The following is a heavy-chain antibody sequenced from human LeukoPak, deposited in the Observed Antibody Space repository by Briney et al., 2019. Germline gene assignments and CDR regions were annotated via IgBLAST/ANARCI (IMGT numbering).Heavy chain of an antibody. D-gene: IGHD3-22*01. CDR2: IYYSGST. CDR1: GGSISSGGYY. V-gene: IGHV4-31*03. CDR3: ATSRDYYDSMGGADDAFDI. Sequence: PSETLSLTCTVSGGSISSGGYYWSWIRQHPGKGLERIGYIYYSGSTYYNPSLKSRVTISVDTSKNQFSLKLSSVTAADTAVYCCATSRDYYDSMGGADDAFDIWGQGTMVTVSS. J-gene: IGHJ3*02.